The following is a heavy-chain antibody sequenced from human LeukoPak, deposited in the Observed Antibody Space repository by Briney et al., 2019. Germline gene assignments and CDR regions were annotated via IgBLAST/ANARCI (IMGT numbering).Heavy chain of an antibody. V-gene: IGHV4-31*03. J-gene: IGHJ6*02. CDR3: ARGGYYFYYAMDV. Sequence: SETLSLTCTVSGGSISSGGYYWSWIRQHPGKGLEGIGYIYYSGSTYYNPSLKSRVTISVDASKNQFSLKLSSVTAAETAVYYCARGGYYFYYAMDVWGQGTTVTVSS. CDR1: GGSISSGGYY. CDR2: IYYSGST.